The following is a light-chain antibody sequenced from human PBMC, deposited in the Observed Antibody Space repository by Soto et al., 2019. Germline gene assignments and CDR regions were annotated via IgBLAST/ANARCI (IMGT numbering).Light chain of an antibody. J-gene: IGLJ1*01. Sequence: QSVLTQPPSVSAAPGQKVTISCSGSSSNIGSNTVNWYQQLPGTAPKLLIYSNNQRPSGVPDRFSGSKSGTSASLAISGLQSEDEDDYYCAEWGDTLGGYVFATGTKVT. CDR2: SNN. V-gene: IGLV1-44*01. CDR1: SSNIGSNT. CDR3: AEWGDTLGGYV.